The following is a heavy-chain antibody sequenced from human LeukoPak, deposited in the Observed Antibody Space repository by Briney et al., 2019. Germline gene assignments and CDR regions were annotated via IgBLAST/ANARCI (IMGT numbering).Heavy chain of an antibody. CDR1: GFTFSGHW. CDR2: INSDGSST. J-gene: IGHJ3*02. Sequence: PGGSLILSCAASGFTFSGHWMHWVRQAPGKGLVWVSRINSDGSSTTYADSVKRRFTTSRDNAKNTLYLQMNSLRAEDTAVYYCARDGSGSYFGPDAFDIWGQGTMVTVSS. CDR3: ARDGSGSYFGPDAFDI. V-gene: IGHV3-74*01. D-gene: IGHD3-10*01.